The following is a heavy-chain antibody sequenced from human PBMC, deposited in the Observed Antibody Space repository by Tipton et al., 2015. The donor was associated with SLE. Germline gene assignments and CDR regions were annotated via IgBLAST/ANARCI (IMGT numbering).Heavy chain of an antibody. Sequence: QSGAEVKKPGASVKVSCKASGYTFTSYGISWVRQAPGQGLEWMGWISAYNGNTNYAQKLQGRVTMTTDPSTSTAYMEVMSLRSDDTAVYYCARDPGGFDFDYWGQGTLVTVSS. CDR2: ISAYNGNT. CDR1: GYTFTSYG. V-gene: IGHV1-18*01. D-gene: IGHD5-12*01. J-gene: IGHJ4*02. CDR3: ARDPGGFDFDY.